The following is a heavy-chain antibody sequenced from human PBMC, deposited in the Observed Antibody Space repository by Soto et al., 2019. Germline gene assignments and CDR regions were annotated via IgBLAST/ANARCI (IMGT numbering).Heavy chain of an antibody. Sequence: GGSLRLSCAASGFTVSSNYMSWVRQAPGKGLEWVSVIYSGGSTYYTDSVKGRFTISRDNSKNTLYLQMNSLRAEDTAVYYCARDKTGLPLDTFDIWGQGTMVTVSS. CDR1: GFTVSSNY. V-gene: IGHV3-66*01. CDR2: IYSGGST. D-gene: IGHD1-1*01. J-gene: IGHJ3*02. CDR3: ARDKTGLPLDTFDI.